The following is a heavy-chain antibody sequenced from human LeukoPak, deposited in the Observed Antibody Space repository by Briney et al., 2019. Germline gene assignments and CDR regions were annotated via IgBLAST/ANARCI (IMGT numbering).Heavy chain of an antibody. D-gene: IGHD6-13*01. Sequence: SETPSLTCTVSGGSISSYYWSWIRQPPGKGLEWIGYIYYSGSTNYNPSLKSRVTISVDTSKNQFSLKLSSVTAADTAVYYCARLSQQLDYWGQGTLVTVSS. CDR1: GGSISSYY. J-gene: IGHJ4*02. CDR2: IYYSGST. CDR3: ARLSQQLDY. V-gene: IGHV4-59*08.